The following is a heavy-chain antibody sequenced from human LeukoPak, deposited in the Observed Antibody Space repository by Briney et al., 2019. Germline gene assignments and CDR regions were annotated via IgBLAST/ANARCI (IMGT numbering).Heavy chain of an antibody. Sequence: PGGSLRLSCAASGFTFTSHAMTWVRQAPGQGLEWVSTIFPNGRNPYYSDSVKGRFTMSRDNSDNTLTLQMDGLRAEDTAMYYCARHPAGQLRLYGIVIFGPYDHWGQGTLVTVSS. D-gene: IGHD3-10*01. CDR2: IFPNGRNP. J-gene: IGHJ4*02. CDR3: ARHPAGQLRLYGIVIFGPYDH. V-gene: IGHV3-23*01. CDR1: GFTFTSHA.